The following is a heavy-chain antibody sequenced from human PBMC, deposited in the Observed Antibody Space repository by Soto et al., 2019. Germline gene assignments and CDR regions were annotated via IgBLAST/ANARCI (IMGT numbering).Heavy chain of an antibody. Sequence: ASVKVSCKTSGYTFSGYFMHWVRQAPGQGLEWMGWINPKSGVTHYAQKFHGRVTMTRDTSISTAYMELSGLRSDDTAVYYCARVLNSLSPFDYWGQGTLVT. V-gene: IGHV1-2*02. CDR3: ARVLNSLSPFDY. CDR1: GYTFSGYF. J-gene: IGHJ4*02. D-gene: IGHD3-16*01. CDR2: INPKSGVT.